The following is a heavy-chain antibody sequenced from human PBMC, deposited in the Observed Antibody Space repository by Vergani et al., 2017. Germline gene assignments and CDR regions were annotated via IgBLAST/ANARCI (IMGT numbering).Heavy chain of an antibody. V-gene: IGHV4-61*02. J-gene: IGHJ4*02. CDR3: AKIVVVPAAMVFDY. CDR2: IYTSGST. Sequence: QVQLQESGPGLVKPSQTLSLTCTVSGGSISSDSYYWSWIRQPAGKGLEWIGRIYTSGSTNYNPSLKSRVTISVDTSKNQFSLKLSSVTAADTAVYYCAKIVVVPAAMVFDYWGQGTLVTVSS. D-gene: IGHD2-2*01. CDR1: GGSISSDSYY.